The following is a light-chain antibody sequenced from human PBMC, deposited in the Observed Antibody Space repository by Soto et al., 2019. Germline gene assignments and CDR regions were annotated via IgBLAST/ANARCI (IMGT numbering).Light chain of an antibody. J-gene: IGKJ4*01. V-gene: IGKV3-11*01. Sequence: EIVLTQSPATLSLSPGERATLSCRASQSVGSSLAWYQQKPGQAPRLLIYDASTRATGIPARFSGSGSWTDFTLTISSREPEDFAVYYCQQRTNWPRTFGGGTKVEIK. CDR3: QQRTNWPRT. CDR1: QSVGSS. CDR2: DAS.